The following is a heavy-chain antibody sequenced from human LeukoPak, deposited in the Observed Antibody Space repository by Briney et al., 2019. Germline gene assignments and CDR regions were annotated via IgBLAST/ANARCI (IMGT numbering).Heavy chain of an antibody. J-gene: IGHJ4*02. Sequence: ASVKVSCKASGYTFTSYGINWVRKAPGQGLEWMGKITTYNGNTNYAQKLQGRVTMTTDTSTSTTYMELRNLRSDDTAVYYCARDLGCCNGGSCQRRYFDYWGQGTLVTVSS. CDR3: ARDLGCCNGGSCQRRYFDY. CDR2: ITTYNGNT. V-gene: IGHV1-18*01. D-gene: IGHD2-15*01. CDR1: GYTFTSYG.